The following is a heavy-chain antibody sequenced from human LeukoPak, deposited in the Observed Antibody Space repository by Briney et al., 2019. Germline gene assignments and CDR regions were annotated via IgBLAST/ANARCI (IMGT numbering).Heavy chain of an antibody. CDR3: ARARSGGDPMDV. D-gene: IGHD2-21*02. CDR2: IIPIFGTA. J-gene: IGHJ6*02. V-gene: IGHV1-69*13. CDR1: GGTFGSYA. Sequence: GASVKVSCKASGGTFGSYAISWVRQAPGQGLEWMGGIIPIFGTANYAQKFQGRVTITADESTSTAYMELSSLRSEDTAVYYCARARSGGDPMDVWGQGTTVTVSS.